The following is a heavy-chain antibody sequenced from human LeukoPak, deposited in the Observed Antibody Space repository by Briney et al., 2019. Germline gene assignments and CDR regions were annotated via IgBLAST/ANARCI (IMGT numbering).Heavy chain of an antibody. CDR1: GFTFSSYA. CDR3: ARDPYYDILTGYYSGGAYYGMDV. Sequence: PGKSLRLSCAASGFTFSSYAMHWVRQAPGKGLEWVAVISYDGSNKYYADSVKGRFTISRDNSKNTLYLQMNSLRAEDTAVYYCARDPYYDILTGYYSGGAYYGMDVWGQGTTVTVFS. J-gene: IGHJ6*02. CDR2: ISYDGSNK. V-gene: IGHV3-30-3*01. D-gene: IGHD3-9*01.